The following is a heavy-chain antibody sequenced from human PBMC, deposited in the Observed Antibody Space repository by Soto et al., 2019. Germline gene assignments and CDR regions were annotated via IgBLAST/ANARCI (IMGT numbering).Heavy chain of an antibody. D-gene: IGHD3-3*01. V-gene: IGHV1-8*01. CDR3: ARGPNSPRYYDFWSGYYTRYYYYYYMDV. CDR2: MNPNSGNT. J-gene: IGHJ6*03. CDR1: GYTFTSYD. Sequence: ASVKVSCKASGYTFTSYDINWVRQATGQGLEWMGWMNPNSGNTGYAQKFQGRVTMTRNTSISTAYMEQSSLRSEDTAVYYCARGPNSPRYYDFWSGYYTRYYYYYYMDVWGKGTTVTVSS.